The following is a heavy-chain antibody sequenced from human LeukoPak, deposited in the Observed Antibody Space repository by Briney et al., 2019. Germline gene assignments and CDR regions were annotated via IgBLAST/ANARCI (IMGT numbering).Heavy chain of an antibody. J-gene: IGHJ4*02. D-gene: IGHD4-17*01. Sequence: PGGSLRLSCAASGFTFTDYYLSWIRQAPGKGLEWVAYISSTGRLMYYAHSVKGRFTISRDNSKNTLYLQMNSLRAEDTAVYYCARDDDYGDYATYWGQGTLVTVSS. CDR2: ISSTGRLM. V-gene: IGHV3-11*01. CDR3: ARDDDYGDYATY. CDR1: GFTFTDYY.